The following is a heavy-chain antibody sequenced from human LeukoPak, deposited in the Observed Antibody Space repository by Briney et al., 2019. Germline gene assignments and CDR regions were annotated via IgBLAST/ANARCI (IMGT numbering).Heavy chain of an antibody. V-gene: IGHV4-39*02. Sequence: SETLSLTCTVSGGSISSSSSYWAWIRQPPGKGLERIGSIYYSGSTYYNPSLKSRVTISVDTSKNHFSLKLNSVTAADTAVYYCARSRYFGANAADGFDVWGQGTMVTVSS. CDR3: ARSRYFGANAADGFDV. D-gene: IGHD4/OR15-4a*01. CDR1: GGSISSSSSY. J-gene: IGHJ3*01. CDR2: IYYSGST.